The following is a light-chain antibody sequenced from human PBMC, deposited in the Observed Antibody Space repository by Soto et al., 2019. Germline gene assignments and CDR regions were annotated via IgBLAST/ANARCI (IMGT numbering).Light chain of an antibody. CDR1: KCVRSS. CDR2: GAS. V-gene: IGKV3-20*01. J-gene: IGKJ1*01. Sequence: EVGLTPSDHTLALSPVEITTLSFSARKCVRSSVAWYQQKPGQAPRLRIYGASSRATGIPDRFSGSGSGPDFTLTISRLEPEDFAVYFCQHYGSSRTFGQGSMVDI. CDR3: QHYGSSRT.